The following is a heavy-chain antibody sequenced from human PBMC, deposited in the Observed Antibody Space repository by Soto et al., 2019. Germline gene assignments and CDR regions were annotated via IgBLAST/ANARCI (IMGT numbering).Heavy chain of an antibody. Sequence: GGSLRLSCAASGFTFSSYAMSWVRQAPGKGLEWVSAISGSGGSTYYADSVKGRFTISRDNSKNTLYLQMNSLRAEDTAVYYCAKDRSYYDFWSGPLYFDYWGQGTLVTVSS. J-gene: IGHJ4*02. CDR2: ISGSGGST. D-gene: IGHD3-3*01. CDR3: AKDRSYYDFWSGPLYFDY. CDR1: GFTFSSYA. V-gene: IGHV3-23*01.